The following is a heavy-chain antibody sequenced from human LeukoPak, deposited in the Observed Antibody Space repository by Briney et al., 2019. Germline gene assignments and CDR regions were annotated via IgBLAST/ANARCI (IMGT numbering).Heavy chain of an antibody. V-gene: IGHV1-8*01. D-gene: IGHD2-15*01. J-gene: IGHJ4*02. Sequence: ASVKVSCKASGYTFTSYDINWVRQATGQGLEWMGWMNPNSGNTGYAQKFQGRVTMTRNTSISTAYMESSSLRSEDTAVYYCASIRLGYCSGGSCYSGGYFDYWGQGTLVTVSS. CDR2: MNPNSGNT. CDR3: ASIRLGYCSGGSCYSGGYFDY. CDR1: GYTFTSYD.